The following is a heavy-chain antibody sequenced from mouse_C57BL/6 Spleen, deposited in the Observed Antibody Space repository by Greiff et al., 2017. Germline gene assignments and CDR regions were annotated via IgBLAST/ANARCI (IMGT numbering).Heavy chain of an antibody. J-gene: IGHJ2*01. CDR2: IDPSDSYT. CDR3: ERSGSSFDY. V-gene: IGHV1-69*01. Sequence: QVQLQQPGAELVMPGASVKLSCKASGYTFTSYWMHWVKQRPGQGLEWIGEIDPSDSYTNYNQKFKGKSTLTVDKSSSTAYMQLSSLTSEDSAVYYCERSGSSFDYWGQGTTLTVSS. CDR1: GYTFTSYW. D-gene: IGHD1-1*01.